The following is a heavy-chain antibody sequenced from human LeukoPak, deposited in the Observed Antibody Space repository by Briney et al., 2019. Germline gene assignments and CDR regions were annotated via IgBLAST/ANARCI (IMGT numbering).Heavy chain of an antibody. V-gene: IGHV3-30-3*01. J-gene: IGHJ4*02. CDR1: GFTFNDYA. Sequence: GGSLRPTCAASGFTFNDYAMYWVSQAPGKGLEWVTLISYDGYDKSYADSVRGRFTISRDNSRNTLYLQMDSLRSEDTAVYYCARDFFPVVDSTWYEIGYWGQGTLVTVSS. CDR2: ISYDGYDK. D-gene: IGHD2-21*01. CDR3: ARDFFPVVDSTWYEIGY.